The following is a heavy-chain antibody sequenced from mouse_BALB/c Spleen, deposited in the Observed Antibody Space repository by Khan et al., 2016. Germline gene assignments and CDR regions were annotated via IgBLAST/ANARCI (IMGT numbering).Heavy chain of an antibody. J-gene: IGHJ2*01. CDR1: GYTFTTYW. V-gene: IGHV1-7*01. CDR3: ARDLDY. CDR2: INPTTGYT. Sequence: QVQLQQSGAELAKPGASVQMSCKASGYTFTTYWMHWVEQSPGQGLEWIGYINPTTGYTEYNEKFKGKATLTADKSSRTAYMQLRSLPSEDSAVFYCARDLDYWGQATTLTVSP.